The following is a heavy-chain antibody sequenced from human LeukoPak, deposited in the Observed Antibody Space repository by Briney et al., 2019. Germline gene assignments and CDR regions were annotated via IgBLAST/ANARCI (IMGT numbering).Heavy chain of an antibody. CDR1: GFTFSSYA. CDR2: ISYDGSNK. Sequence: GRSLRLSCAASGFTFSSYAMHWVRQAPGKGLEWLAVISYDGSNKYYADSVKGRFTISRDNSKNTLYLQMNSLRAEDTAVYYCAREGYYDSSGYYYWENYFDYWGQGTLVTVSS. J-gene: IGHJ4*02. D-gene: IGHD3-22*01. V-gene: IGHV3-30*01. CDR3: AREGYYDSSGYYYWENYFDY.